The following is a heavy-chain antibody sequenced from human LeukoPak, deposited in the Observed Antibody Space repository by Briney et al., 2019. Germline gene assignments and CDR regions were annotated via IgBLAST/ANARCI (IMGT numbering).Heavy chain of an antibody. CDR2: IYYSGST. J-gene: IGHJ4*02. CDR3: ARHAYDILTGKFDY. D-gene: IGHD3-9*01. V-gene: IGHV4-30-2*03. CDR1: GGSISSGSYY. Sequence: SQTLSLTCTVSGGSISSGSYYWSWIRQPAGKGLEWIGSIYYSGSTYYNPSLKSRVTISVDTPKNQFSLKLSSVTAADTAVYYCARHAYDILTGKFDYWGQGTLVTVSS.